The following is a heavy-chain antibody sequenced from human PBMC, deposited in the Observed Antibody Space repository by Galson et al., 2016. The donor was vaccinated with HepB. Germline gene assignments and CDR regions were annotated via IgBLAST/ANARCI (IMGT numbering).Heavy chain of an antibody. D-gene: IGHD1-7*01. Sequence: SLRLSCAASGLTFSDSYMNWIRQAPGKGLEWVSYISGSGSYTKYSDSAKGRFTISRDNAKTSLYLQMNSLRAEDTALYYCVYYNWNSRALDYWGQGTLVTVSS. V-gene: IGHV3-11*06. CDR3: VYYNWNSRALDY. J-gene: IGHJ4*02. CDR1: GLTFSDSY. CDR2: ISGSGSYT.